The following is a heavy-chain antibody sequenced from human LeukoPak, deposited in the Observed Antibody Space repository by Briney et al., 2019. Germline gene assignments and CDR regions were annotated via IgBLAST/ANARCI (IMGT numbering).Heavy chain of an antibody. Sequence: GGSLRLSCAASGFTFSSYAMHWVRQAPGKGLEWVAVISYDGSDKYYADSVKGRFTISRDNSKNTLYLQMNSLRAEDTAVYYCARGAPVAVAGTFLGYWGQGTLVTVSS. D-gene: IGHD6-19*01. CDR3: ARGAPVAVAGTFLGY. J-gene: IGHJ4*02. V-gene: IGHV3-30-3*01. CDR1: GFTFSSYA. CDR2: ISYDGSDK.